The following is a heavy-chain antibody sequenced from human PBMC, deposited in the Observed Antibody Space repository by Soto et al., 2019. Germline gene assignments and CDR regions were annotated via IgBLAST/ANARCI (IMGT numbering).Heavy chain of an antibody. V-gene: IGHV3-30*14. CDR2: IYSDSST. CDR1: GFTFSSYA. D-gene: IGHD3-22*01. CDR3: ARIRYYYASTGRLFAA. Sequence: PGRSLRLSCAASGFTFSSYAMHWVRQAPGKGLEWVAVIYSDSSTYYADSVKGRFTISRDNSKNTLYLQMNSLRAEDTAVYYCARIRYYYASTGRLFAAWGKGTLVSVPS. J-gene: IGHJ5*02.